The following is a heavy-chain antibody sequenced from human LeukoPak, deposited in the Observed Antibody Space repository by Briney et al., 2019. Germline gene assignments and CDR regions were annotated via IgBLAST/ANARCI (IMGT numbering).Heavy chain of an antibody. D-gene: IGHD1-26*01. Sequence: GGSLRLSCAASGFTFSSYAMHWVRQAPGKGLEWVTFISYDGNNKYYADSVKGRFTISRDNSKNTLYLQMNSLRAEDTAVYYCAREEWEPRGNYFDYWGQGTLVTVSS. J-gene: IGHJ4*02. CDR2: ISYDGNNK. CDR1: GFTFSSYA. CDR3: AREEWEPRGNYFDY. V-gene: IGHV3-30-3*01.